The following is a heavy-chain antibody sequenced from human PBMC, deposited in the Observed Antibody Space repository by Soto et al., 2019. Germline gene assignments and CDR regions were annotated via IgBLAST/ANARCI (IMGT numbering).Heavy chain of an antibody. CDR1: GGSFSGYY. CDR2: INDSGST. J-gene: IGHJ6*03. D-gene: IGHD3-10*01. Sequence: QVQLQQWGAGLLKPSETLSLTCAVYGGSFSGYYWSWIRQTPGKELALIGEINDSGSTNNNPSLKSRVTILVDTPKNQFSLKLSSVTAAEAAVYYCARGLLLWFGELSRRGGYYYYMDVWGKGTTVTVSS. CDR3: ARGLLLWFGELSRRGGYYYYMDV. V-gene: IGHV4-34*01.